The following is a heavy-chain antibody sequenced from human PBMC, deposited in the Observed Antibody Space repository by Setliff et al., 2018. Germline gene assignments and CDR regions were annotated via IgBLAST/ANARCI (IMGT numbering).Heavy chain of an antibody. J-gene: IGHJ5*02. CDR2: IYYSGST. D-gene: IGHD3-3*01. CDR3: ARGRGLEWLPESWFDP. Sequence: SETLSLTCAVYGGSFSGYYWSWIRQPPGKGLEWIGSIYYSGSTYYNPSLKSRVTISVDKSKNHFSLTLTSVTAADTAVYYCARGRGLEWLPESWFDPWGQGTLVTVSS. V-gene: IGHV4-34*01. CDR1: GGSFSGYY.